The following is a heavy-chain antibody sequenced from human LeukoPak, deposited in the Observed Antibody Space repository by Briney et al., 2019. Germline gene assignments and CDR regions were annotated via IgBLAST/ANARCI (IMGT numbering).Heavy chain of an antibody. J-gene: IGHJ4*02. CDR1: GFTVSTNY. CDR2: IYSGGST. Sequence: GGSLRLSCAASGFTVSTNYMSWARQAPGKGLEWVSVIYSGGSTYYADSVKGRFTISRDNSKNTLYLQMNSLRAEDTAVYYCAKDRSTWEPDYFDYWGQGTLVTVSS. D-gene: IGHD1-26*01. V-gene: IGHV3-53*01. CDR3: AKDRSTWEPDYFDY.